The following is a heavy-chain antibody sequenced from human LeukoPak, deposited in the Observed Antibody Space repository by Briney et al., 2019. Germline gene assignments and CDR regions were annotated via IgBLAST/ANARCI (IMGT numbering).Heavy chain of an antibody. D-gene: IGHD4-11*01. Sequence: SETLSLTCGVYGGSFSGYYWTWLRQPPGKGLEWIGEINDSGSTNYNPSLKSRVTISVGASKTQFSLKLSSVTAADTAIYYCVRLDYSNFFDYWGQGNLVTVSS. CDR3: VRLDYSNFFDY. J-gene: IGHJ4*02. V-gene: IGHV4-34*01. CDR2: INDSGST. CDR1: GGSFSGYY.